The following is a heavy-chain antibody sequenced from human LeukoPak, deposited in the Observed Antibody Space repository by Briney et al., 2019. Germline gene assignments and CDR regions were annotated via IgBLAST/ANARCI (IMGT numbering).Heavy chain of an antibody. J-gene: IGHJ4*02. Sequence: ASVKVSCKASGYTFTRYGISWLRQAPGQGLEWMGRISAYNGNTNYAQKLQGRVTMTTDTSTSTAYMELRSLRSDDTAVYYCARDFSDKLQLFDYCGQGTLVTVSS. CDR3: ARDFSDKLQLFDY. D-gene: IGHD4-23*01. CDR2: ISAYNGNT. CDR1: GYTFTRYG. V-gene: IGHV1-18*01.